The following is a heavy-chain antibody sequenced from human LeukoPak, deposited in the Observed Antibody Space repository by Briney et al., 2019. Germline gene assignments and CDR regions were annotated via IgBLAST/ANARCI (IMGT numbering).Heavy chain of an antibody. CDR1: GFTFSSYS. Sequence: GGSLRLSCAASGFTFSSYSMNWVRQAPGKGLEWLSYITSSSSIRYFADSVKGRFTISRDNAKNSLYLQMNSLRDDDTAVYYCTRDPRLTDYWGQGTLVTVSS. V-gene: IGHV3-48*02. J-gene: IGHJ4*02. CDR2: ITSSSSIR. CDR3: TRDPRLTDY.